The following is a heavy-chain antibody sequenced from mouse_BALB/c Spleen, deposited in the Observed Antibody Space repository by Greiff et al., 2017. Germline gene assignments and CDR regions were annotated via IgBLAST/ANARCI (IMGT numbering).Heavy chain of an antibody. Sequence: EVKLVESGGGLVQPGGSLKLSCAASGFTFSSYGMSWVRQTPDKRLELVATINSNGGSTYYPDSVKGRFTISRDNAKNTLYLQMSSLKSEDTAMYYCARDRRGYDSDYFDDWGQGTTLTVSS. CDR3: ARDRRGYDSDYFDD. CDR1: GFTFSSYG. CDR2: INSNGGST. J-gene: IGHJ2*01. V-gene: IGHV5-6-3*01. D-gene: IGHD2-4*01.